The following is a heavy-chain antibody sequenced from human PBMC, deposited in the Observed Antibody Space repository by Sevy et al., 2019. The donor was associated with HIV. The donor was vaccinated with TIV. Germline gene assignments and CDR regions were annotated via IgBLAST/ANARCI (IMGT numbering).Heavy chain of an antibody. V-gene: IGHV4-59*01. D-gene: IGHD6-19*01. Sequence: SETLSLTCVVSGGPISSYYWSWIRQPPGKGLEWIGYIYYSGTTNYIPSLKSRVTISVDTSKNQFSLKLTSVTATDTAVYYCARVKAVGFPDAFDIWGRGTMVTVSS. J-gene: IGHJ3*02. CDR1: GGPISSYY. CDR3: ARVKAVGFPDAFDI. CDR2: IYYSGTT.